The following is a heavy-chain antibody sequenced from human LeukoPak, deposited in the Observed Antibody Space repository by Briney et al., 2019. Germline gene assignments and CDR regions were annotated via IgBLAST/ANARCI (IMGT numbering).Heavy chain of an antibody. D-gene: IGHD6-13*01. J-gene: IGHJ3*02. CDR1: GFTFSRHG. CDR2: IYTSGGTT. V-gene: IGHV3-23*01. CDR3: ARDPGSSPFDAFDI. Sequence: GGSLRLSCAASGFTFSRHGMYWVRQAPGKGLQWVSTIYTSGGTTYYADSVKGRFTISRDNSKNTLYLQMNSLRAEDTAVYYCARDPGSSPFDAFDIWGQGTMVTVSS.